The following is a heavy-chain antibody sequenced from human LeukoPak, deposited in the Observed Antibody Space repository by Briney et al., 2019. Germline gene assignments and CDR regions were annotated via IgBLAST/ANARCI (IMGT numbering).Heavy chain of an antibody. V-gene: IGHV3-23*01. CDR1: GFTLNSYA. J-gene: IGHJ3*02. CDR2: LSGSASST. Sequence: GGSLRLSCAASGFTLNSYAMSWVREAPGKGLVWVSGLSGSASSTYYADSVKGRFTFSRENSENTLFMQMNSLRAEDTVVYYCAKGKGGSTYDAFDIWGQGTVVTVAS. D-gene: IGHD2-15*01. CDR3: AKGKGGSTYDAFDI.